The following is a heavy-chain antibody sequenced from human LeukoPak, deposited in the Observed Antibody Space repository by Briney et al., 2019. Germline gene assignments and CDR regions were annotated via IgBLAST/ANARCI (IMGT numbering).Heavy chain of an antibody. V-gene: IGHV3-30*18. J-gene: IGHJ4*02. D-gene: IGHD3-10*01. CDR2: IAYEDGRNE. CDR3: AKERPEEYYGSGSYFDY. Sequence: GGSLRLSCAASGFAFTSQAMGWVRQAPGKGLEWVAAIAYEDGRNEYYADSVKGRFTISRDNSKNTVYLQMNSLRAEDTAVYYCAKERPEEYYGSGSYFDYWGQGTLVTVSS. CDR1: GFAFTSQA.